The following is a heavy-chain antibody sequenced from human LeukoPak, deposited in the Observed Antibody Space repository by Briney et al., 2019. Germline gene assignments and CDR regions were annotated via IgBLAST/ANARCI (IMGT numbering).Heavy chain of an antibody. CDR2: FDPEDGET. J-gene: IGHJ1*01. D-gene: IGHD3-10*01. V-gene: IGHV1-24*01. CDR1: GYTLTELS. CDR3: ATPGSGSYYPSWVYQH. Sequence: ASVKVSCKVSGYTLTELSMHWVRQAPGKGLEWMGGFDPEDGETIYAQKFQGRVTMTEDTSTDTAYMELSSLRSEDTAVYYCATPGSGSYYPSWVYQHWARAPWSPSPQ.